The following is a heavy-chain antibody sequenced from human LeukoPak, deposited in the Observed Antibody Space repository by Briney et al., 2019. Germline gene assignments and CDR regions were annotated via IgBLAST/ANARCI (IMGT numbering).Heavy chain of an antibody. CDR1: GFTFSSYT. V-gene: IGHV3-48*02. CDR3: ARYVDTTMLT. Sequence: QPGGSLRLSCAASGFTFSSYTMNWVRQAPGKGLEWVSYISSSSSTIYCADSVKGRFTISRDNAKNSLYLQMNSLRDEDTAVYYCARYVDTTMLTWGQGTLVTVSS. CDR2: ISSSSSTI. D-gene: IGHD5-18*01. J-gene: IGHJ4*02.